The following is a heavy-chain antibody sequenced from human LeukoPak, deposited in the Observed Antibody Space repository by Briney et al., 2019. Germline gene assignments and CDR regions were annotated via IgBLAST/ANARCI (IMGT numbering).Heavy chain of an antibody. J-gene: IGHJ5*02. V-gene: IGHV3-66*01. CDR2: IYSGGST. D-gene: IGHD5-18*01. CDR1: GFTVSSNY. CDR3: ARDPIYSYGA. Sequence: PGGSLRLSCAASGFTVSSNYMSWVRQAPGKGLEWVSVIYSGGSTYYADSVKGRFTISRDNSKNTLYLQMNSLRAEDTAVYYCARDPIYSYGAWGQGTLITVSS.